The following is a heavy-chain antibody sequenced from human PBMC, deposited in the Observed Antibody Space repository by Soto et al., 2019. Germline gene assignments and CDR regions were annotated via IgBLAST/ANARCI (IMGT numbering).Heavy chain of an antibody. CDR3: AKGDNLGPKNGYGFDP. D-gene: IGHD5-12*01. V-gene: IGHV6-1*01. J-gene: IGHJ5*02. CDR2: TYFRSKWYN. Sequence: HTLSLTCFISGDSVSSNTASWNWIRQSPSRGLEWLGRTYFRSKWYNDYAVSVKSRIIINPDTSNNQFSLKLNSVTPEDTAVYFCAKGDNLGPKNGYGFDPWGQG. CDR1: GDSVSSNTAS.